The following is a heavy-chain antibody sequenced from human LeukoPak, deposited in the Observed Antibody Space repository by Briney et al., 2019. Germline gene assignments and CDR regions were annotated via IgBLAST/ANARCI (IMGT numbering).Heavy chain of an antibody. Sequence: GGSLRLSCAASGFTVSFYAMSWVRQAPGKGLEWVSAISGSGGSTYYADSVKGRFTISRDNSENTLYLQMNSLRAEDTAVYYCAKANVVAAMADWFDPWGQGTLVTVSS. CDR1: GFTVSFYA. J-gene: IGHJ5*02. V-gene: IGHV3-23*01. D-gene: IGHD2-15*01. CDR3: AKANVVAAMADWFDP. CDR2: ISGSGGST.